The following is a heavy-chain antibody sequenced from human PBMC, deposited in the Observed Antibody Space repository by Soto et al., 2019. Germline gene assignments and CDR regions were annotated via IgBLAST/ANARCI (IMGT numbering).Heavy chain of an antibody. D-gene: IGHD3-10*01. J-gene: IGHJ4*02. Sequence: SETLSLTCTVSGGSMNNYYWSWIRQTPGRGLEWIGNIYYSGSTNYNPSLKSRVTISIDTSKNQFSLELSSETAADTAVYYCTRPGNFGEKSPSLWGQGTLVTVSS. CDR3: TRPGNFGEKSPSL. CDR1: GGSMNNYY. V-gene: IGHV4-59*08. CDR2: IYYSGST.